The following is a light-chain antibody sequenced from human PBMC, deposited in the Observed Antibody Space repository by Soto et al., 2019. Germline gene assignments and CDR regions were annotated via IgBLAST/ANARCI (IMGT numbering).Light chain of an antibody. J-gene: IGLJ3*02. CDR2: EVS. CDR1: STDVGGYNY. V-gene: IGLV2-14*01. Sequence: QSALTQPASVSGSPGQSIAISCTGTSTDVGGYNYVSWYQQHPGKAPKLIIYEVSSRPSGVSNRFPGAKSGNTASLTISGLQAEDEADYYCSSYTSDNTLVFGGGTKVTVL. CDR3: SSYTSDNTLV.